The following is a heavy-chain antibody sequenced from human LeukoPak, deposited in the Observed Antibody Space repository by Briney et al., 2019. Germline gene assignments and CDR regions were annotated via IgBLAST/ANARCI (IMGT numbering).Heavy chain of an antibody. V-gene: IGHV3-53*01. Sequence: GGSLRLSCAASGFTVSNNYMTWVRQAPGKGLEWISVIYIDGTTYYADSVKGRFTISRDQANNTLYLQMNTLRDEDTAVYYCARGPRYSFYWGQGTLVSVSS. CDR2: IYIDGTT. J-gene: IGHJ4*02. CDR1: GFTVSNNY. CDR3: ARGPRYSFY. D-gene: IGHD6-13*01.